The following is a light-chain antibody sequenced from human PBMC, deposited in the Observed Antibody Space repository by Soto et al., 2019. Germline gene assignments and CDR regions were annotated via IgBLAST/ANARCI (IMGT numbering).Light chain of an antibody. V-gene: IGKV1-33*01. Sequence: DIQMTQSPSSLSASEGDRVTITWQPSQDITNSLNWYQQKPGKAPKLLTYDASNLETGVPSRFSGSGSGTDFTFTISNLQPEDIATYYCQQYDDLPLTFGGGTKVDI. CDR2: DAS. CDR3: QQYDDLPLT. J-gene: IGKJ4*01. CDR1: QDITNS.